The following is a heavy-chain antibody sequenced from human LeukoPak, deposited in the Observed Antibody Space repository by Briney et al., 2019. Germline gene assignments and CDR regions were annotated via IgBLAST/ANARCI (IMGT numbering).Heavy chain of an antibody. CDR3: AREGPYYYDSSGYSHFDY. D-gene: IGHD3-22*01. Sequence: SETLSLTCAVYGGSFSGYYWSWIRQPPGKGLEWIGEINHSGSTNYNPSLKSRVTISVDTSKNQFSLKLSSVTAADTAVYYCAREGPYYYDSSGYSHFDYWGQVILVTVGS. CDR1: GGSFSGYY. J-gene: IGHJ4*02. V-gene: IGHV4-34*01. CDR2: INHSGST.